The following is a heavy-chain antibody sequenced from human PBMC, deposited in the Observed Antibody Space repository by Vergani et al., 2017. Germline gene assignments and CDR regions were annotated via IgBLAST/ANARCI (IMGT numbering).Heavy chain of an antibody. J-gene: IGHJ2*01. CDR1: GFTFSDYY. D-gene: IGHD6-6*01. CDR2: ISSSGSTI. CDR3: ARDMFEYSSSPDHYWYFDL. Sequence: QVQLVESGGGLVKPGGSLRLSCAASGFTFSDYYMSWIRQAPGKGLEWVSYISSSGSTIYYADSVKARFTISRDNAKNSLYLQMNSLRAEDTAVYYCARDMFEYSSSPDHYWYFDLWGRGTLVTVSS. V-gene: IGHV3-11*01.